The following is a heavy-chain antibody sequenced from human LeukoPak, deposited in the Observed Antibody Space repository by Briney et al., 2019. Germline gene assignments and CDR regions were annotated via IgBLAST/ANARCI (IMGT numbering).Heavy chain of an antibody. D-gene: IGHD2-15*01. CDR3: ARGYCSGGSCYTYYYGMDV. CDR2: ISVSGGTT. V-gene: IGHV3-23*01. Sequence: GGSLRLSCAASGFTFSAYAMSWVRQAPGKGLEWVSGISVSGGTTDYADSVKGRFTISRDNSKNTLYLQMNSLRAEDTAVYYCARGYCSGGSCYTYYYGMDVWGQGTTVTVSS. J-gene: IGHJ6*02. CDR1: GFTFSAYA.